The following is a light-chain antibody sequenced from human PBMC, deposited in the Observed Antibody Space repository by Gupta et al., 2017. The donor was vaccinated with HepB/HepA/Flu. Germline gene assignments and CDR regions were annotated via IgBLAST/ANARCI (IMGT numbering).Light chain of an antibody. CDR1: QSVSNY. V-gene: IGKV3-11*01. J-gene: IGKJ3*01. CDR3: QQRSNGPPLFT. Sequence: EIVLTQSPATLSLSPGERATLSCRASQSVSNYLAWYQQKPGQAPRLLIYDASNRATGIPARFSGSGSGTDFTLTISSLEPEDFAVYYCQQRSNGPPLFTFGPGTKVDIK. CDR2: DAS.